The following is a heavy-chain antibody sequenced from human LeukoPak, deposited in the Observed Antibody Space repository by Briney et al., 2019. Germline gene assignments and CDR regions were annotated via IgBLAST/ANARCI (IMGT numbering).Heavy chain of an antibody. Sequence: PGGSLRLSCAASGFTFSSYCMHWVRQAPGKGLEWVAFIRYDGSNKYYADSVKGRFTISRDNSKNTLYLQMNSLRAEDTAVYYCAKGAYDFWSGYYNPDYYYYYMDVWGKGTTVTVSS. CDR3: AKGAYDFWSGYYNPDYYYYYMDV. CDR2: IRYDGSNK. V-gene: IGHV3-30*02. D-gene: IGHD3-3*01. CDR1: GFTFSSYC. J-gene: IGHJ6*03.